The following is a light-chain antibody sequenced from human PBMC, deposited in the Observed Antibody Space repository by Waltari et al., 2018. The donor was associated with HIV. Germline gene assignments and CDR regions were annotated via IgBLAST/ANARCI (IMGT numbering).Light chain of an antibody. J-gene: IGKJ4*01. Sequence: ELVLTQPPAPLSLPPWETATLSCRASQSVSSTYLTWYQHKPGQAPRLLIYGSSTRATGIPDRFSGSGSGTDFTLTITRLEPEDFAMYYCQQYVSSPAALSFGGGTKVEI. CDR3: QQYVSSPAALS. CDR2: GSS. CDR1: QSVSSTY. V-gene: IGKV3-20*01.